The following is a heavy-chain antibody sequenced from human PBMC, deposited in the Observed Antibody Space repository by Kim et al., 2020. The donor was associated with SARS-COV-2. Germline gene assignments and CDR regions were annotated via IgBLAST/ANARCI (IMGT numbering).Heavy chain of an antibody. D-gene: IGHD5-12*01. J-gene: IGHJ2*01. Sequence: SETLSLTCTVSGGSISSSSYYWGWIRQPPGKGLEWIGSIYYSGSTYYNPSLKSRVTISVDTSKNQFSLKLSSVTAADTAVYYCARPWEGSRSRRDGYNFRYFDLWGRGTLVTVSS. CDR2: IYYSGST. V-gene: IGHV4-39*01. CDR1: GGSISSSSYY. CDR3: ARPWEGSRSRRDGYNFRYFDL.